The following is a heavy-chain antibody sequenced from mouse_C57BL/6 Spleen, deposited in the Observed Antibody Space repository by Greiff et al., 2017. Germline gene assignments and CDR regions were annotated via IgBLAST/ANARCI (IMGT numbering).Heavy chain of an antibody. J-gene: IGHJ2*01. CDR3: RRRGYSNSYFDY. CDR2: IDPETGGT. V-gene: IGHV1-15*01. Sequence: VQLQQSGAELVRPGASVTLSCKASGYTFTDYEMHWVKQTPVHGLEWIGAIDPETGGTAYNQKFKGKAILTADKSSSTAYMELRSLTSEDSAVYYCRRRGYSNSYFDYWGQGTTLTVSS. D-gene: IGHD2-5*01. CDR1: GYTFTDYE.